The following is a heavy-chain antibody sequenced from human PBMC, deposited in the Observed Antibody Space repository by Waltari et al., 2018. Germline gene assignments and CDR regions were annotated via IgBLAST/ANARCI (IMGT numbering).Heavy chain of an antibody. V-gene: IGHV3-20*04. CDR1: GFTFTHCN. J-gene: IGHJ6*02. Sequence: EELLVESGGSFVRRGGSMRLSCSASGFTFTHCNINWVRQAPGDGLGGVAHVDWDGHTTTQAESVKGRVIISRDNSKSSVYLHMTNLRPEDTASYYCARDGPYYYYGPDVWGQGTTVTVSS. CDR2: VDWDGHTT. CDR3: ARDGPYYYYGPDV.